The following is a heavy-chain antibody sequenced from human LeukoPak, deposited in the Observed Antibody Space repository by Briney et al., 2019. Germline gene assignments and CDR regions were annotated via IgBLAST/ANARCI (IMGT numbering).Heavy chain of an antibody. V-gene: IGHV3-21*01. J-gene: IGHJ6*03. CDR3: AKGAEKTVVMVAATTYYYYMDV. D-gene: IGHD2-15*01. Sequence: GGSLRLSCAASGFTFSSYSMNWVRQAPGKGLEWVSSISSSSSCIYYADSVKGRFTISRDNAKNSLYLQMNSLRAEDTAVYYCAKGAEKTVVMVAATTYYYYMDVWGKGTTVTVSS. CDR1: GFTFSSYS. CDR2: ISSSSSCI.